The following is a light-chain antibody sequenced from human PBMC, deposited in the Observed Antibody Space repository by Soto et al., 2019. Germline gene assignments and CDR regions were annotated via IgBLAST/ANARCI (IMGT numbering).Light chain of an antibody. V-gene: IGLV2-14*01. CDR2: EVT. J-gene: IGLJ3*02. CDR3: SSFTNRNTWV. Sequence: QSVLTQPASVSGSPGQSITISCTGSSSDVGGRDYVSLYQQHPGKAPKVIIYEVTRWPSGVSGRFSGSKSGNTASLTISGLQPEDEADYYCSSFTNRNTWVFGGGTKVTVL. CDR1: SSDVGGRDY.